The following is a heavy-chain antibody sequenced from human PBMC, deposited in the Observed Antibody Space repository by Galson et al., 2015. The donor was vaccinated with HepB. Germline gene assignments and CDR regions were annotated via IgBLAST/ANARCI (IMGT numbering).Heavy chain of an antibody. CDR1: GYTFTSYG. CDR3: ARAGRGIAAAALDY. J-gene: IGHJ4*02. Sequence: SCKASGYTFTSYGISWARQAPGQGLEWMGWISAYNGNTNYAQKLQGRVTMTTDTSTSTAYMELRSLRSDDTAVYYCARAGRGIAAAALDYWGQGTLVAVSS. D-gene: IGHD6-13*01. V-gene: IGHV1-18*04. CDR2: ISAYNGNT.